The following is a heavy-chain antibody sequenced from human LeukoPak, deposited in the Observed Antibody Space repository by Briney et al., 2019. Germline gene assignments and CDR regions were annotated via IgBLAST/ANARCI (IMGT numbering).Heavy chain of an antibody. D-gene: IGHD3-22*01. CDR2: IKSKTDGGTT. V-gene: IGHV3-15*01. CDR1: GFTFSNAW. J-gene: IGHJ4*02. Sequence: PGGSLRLSCAASGFTFSNAWMSWVRQAPGKGLEWVGRIKSKTDGGTTDYAAPVKGRFTISRDDSKNTLYLQMNSLKTEDTAVYYSTTVPLLHYYDSSGYYWGQGTLVTVSS. CDR3: TTVPLLHYYDSSGYY.